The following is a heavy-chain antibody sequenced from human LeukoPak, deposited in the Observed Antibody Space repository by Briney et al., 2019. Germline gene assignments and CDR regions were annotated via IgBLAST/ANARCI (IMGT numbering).Heavy chain of an antibody. V-gene: IGHV4-4*02. CDR3: ARTRFEWVQLYFDF. D-gene: IGHD5-24*01. CDR1: GGSISSSNW. CDR2: IYHSGST. Sequence: SETLSLTCAVSGGSISSSNWWSWVRQPPGKGLEWIGEIYHSGSTNYNPSLKSRVTISVDKSKNQFSLKLSSVTAADTAVYYCARTRFEWVQLYFDFWGQGILVTVSS. J-gene: IGHJ4*02.